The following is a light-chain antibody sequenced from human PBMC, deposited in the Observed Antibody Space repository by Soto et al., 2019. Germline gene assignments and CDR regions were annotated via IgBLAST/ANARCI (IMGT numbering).Light chain of an antibody. CDR2: DAS. V-gene: IGKV3-20*01. Sequence: EIVMTQSPATLSVSPGERATLSCRASQSVSRSLAWYQQKPGQAPRLLIYDASTRATGIPARFSGSGSGTDFTLTISRLEPEDFAVYYCQHYGGSSRTFGQGTKVDIK. CDR3: QHYGGSSRT. CDR1: QSVSRS. J-gene: IGKJ1*01.